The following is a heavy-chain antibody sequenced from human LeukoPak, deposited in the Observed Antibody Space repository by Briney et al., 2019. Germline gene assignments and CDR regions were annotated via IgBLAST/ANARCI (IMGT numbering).Heavy chain of an antibody. D-gene: IGHD3-22*01. V-gene: IGHV4-59*01. CDR3: AREKYYDSSGTI. CDR1: GGSISSYY. Sequence: SETLSLTCTVSGGSISSYYWSWIRQPPGKGLEWIGYIYYSGSTNYNPSLKSRVTISVDTSKNQLSLKLSSVTAADTAVYYCAREKYYDSSGTIWGQGTLVTVSS. CDR2: IYYSGST. J-gene: IGHJ4*02.